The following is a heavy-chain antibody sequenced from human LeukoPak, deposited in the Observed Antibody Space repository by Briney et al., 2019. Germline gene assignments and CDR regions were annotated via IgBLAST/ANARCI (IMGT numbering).Heavy chain of an antibody. V-gene: IGHV3-30*04. CDR3: VREVTSGSFDL. Sequence: GGSLRLSCAASGFTFSSYAMHWFRQAPGRGLEWVTVISYDGSNGYYAGSVKGRFTIFTDNSQTTPYVQMSSLRPHDTPGDYCVREVTSGSFDLWGQGTLLTVSS. CDR1: GFTFSSYA. D-gene: IGHD1-26*01. J-gene: IGHJ4*02. CDR2: ISYDGSNG.